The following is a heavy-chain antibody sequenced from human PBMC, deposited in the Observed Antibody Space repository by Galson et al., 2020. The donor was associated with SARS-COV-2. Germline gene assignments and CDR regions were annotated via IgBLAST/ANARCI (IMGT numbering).Heavy chain of an antibody. CDR1: GFTVSSNF. CDR2: IYSSGST. V-gene: IGHV3-53*01. D-gene: IGHD1-26*01. Sequence: GESLKISCAASGFTVSSNFMTWVRQAPGKGLEWVSVIYSSGSTYYTDSVKGRFTISRDNSENTLYLQMNSLRAEDTAVYYCASASSGRYNRMLAADYWGQGTLVTVSS. CDR3: ASASSGRYNRMLAADY. J-gene: IGHJ4*02.